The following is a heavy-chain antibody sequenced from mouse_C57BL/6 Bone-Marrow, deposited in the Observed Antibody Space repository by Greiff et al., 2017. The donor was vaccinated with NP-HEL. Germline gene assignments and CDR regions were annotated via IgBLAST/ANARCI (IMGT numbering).Heavy chain of an antibody. J-gene: IGHJ2*01. CDR2: INPYNGGT. Sequence: EVQLQQSGPVLVKPGASVKMSCKASGYTFTDYYMNWVKQSHGKSLEWIGVINPYNGGTSYNQKFKGKATLTVDKSSSTAYMELISLTSEDSAVYYCARRDYYGSSDYWGQGTTLTVSS. CDR1: GYTFTDYY. CDR3: ARRDYYGSSDY. D-gene: IGHD1-1*01. V-gene: IGHV1-19*01.